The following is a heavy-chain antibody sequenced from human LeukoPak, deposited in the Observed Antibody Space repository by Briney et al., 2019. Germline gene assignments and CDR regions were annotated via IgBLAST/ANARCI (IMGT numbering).Heavy chain of an antibody. CDR3: AKESPLKLFGDSYGMDV. V-gene: IGHV3-23*01. Sequence: AVSLRRSCSASGFTFNSYAMSWVREAPGKGLEWVSAISGSGGSTYYADSVKGRFTISRDNSKNTLYLQMHSLRAEDTAVYYCAKESPLKLFGDSYGMDVWGQGTTVTVSS. CDR2: ISGSGGST. D-gene: IGHD3-10*02. J-gene: IGHJ6*02. CDR1: GFTFNSYA.